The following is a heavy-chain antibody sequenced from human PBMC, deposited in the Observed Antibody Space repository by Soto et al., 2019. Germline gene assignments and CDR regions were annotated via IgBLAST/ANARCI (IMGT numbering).Heavy chain of an antibody. D-gene: IGHD2-2*01. J-gene: IGHJ4*02. CDR3: ARGGGSTKVDY. Sequence: QVQLQESGPGLVKPSQTLSLTCTVSGGSITSSGYYWSRIRQHPGEGLEWIGFTSNSGSTSYNPSLKSRVTISVDTSSSQFSLNLKSVTAADTAVYYCARGGGSTKVDYWSQGTLVTVSP. CDR2: TSNSGST. CDR1: GGSITSSGYY. V-gene: IGHV4-31*03.